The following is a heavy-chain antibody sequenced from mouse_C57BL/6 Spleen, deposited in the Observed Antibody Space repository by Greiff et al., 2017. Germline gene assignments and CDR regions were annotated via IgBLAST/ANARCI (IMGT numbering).Heavy chain of an antibody. D-gene: IGHD3-3*01. J-gene: IGHJ2*01. Sequence: VQLKESGAELVRPGASVKLSCTASGFNIKDDYMHWVKQRPEQGLEWIGWIDPENGDTEYASKFQGKATITADTSSNTAYLQLSSLTSEDTAVYYCTVGTGFDYWGQGTTLTVSS. CDR1: GFNIKDDY. V-gene: IGHV14-4*01. CDR3: TVGTGFDY. CDR2: IDPENGDT.